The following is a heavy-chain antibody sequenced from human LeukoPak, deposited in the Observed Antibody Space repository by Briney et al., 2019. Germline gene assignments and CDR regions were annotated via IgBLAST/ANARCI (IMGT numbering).Heavy chain of an antibody. CDR1: GYTFTGYY. D-gene: IGHD3-22*01. V-gene: IGHV1-2*06. Sequence: ASVKVSCKASGYTFTGYYMHWVRQAPGQGLEWMGRINPKSGGTKYAQKFQGRVTMTRDTSISTAYMELSRLRSDDTAVYYCARDPNYYDSSGYYYGEEHFQHWGQGTLVTVSS. CDR3: ARDPNYYDSSGYYYGEEHFQH. CDR2: INPKSGGT. J-gene: IGHJ1*01.